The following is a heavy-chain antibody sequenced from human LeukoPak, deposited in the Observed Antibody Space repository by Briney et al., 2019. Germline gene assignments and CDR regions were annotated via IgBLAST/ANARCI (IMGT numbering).Heavy chain of an antibody. D-gene: IGHD6-6*01. CDR2: ITGNGGTT. Sequence: GGSLRLSCAASGFTFSNYGMNWVRQAPGKGLEWVSGITGNGGTTYYADSVKGRFTISRDTSKNTLYLQMNSLRAEDTAVYYCARAEYNYMDVWGKGTTVTVSS. CDR1: GFTFSNYG. V-gene: IGHV3-23*01. CDR3: ARAEYNYMDV. J-gene: IGHJ6*03.